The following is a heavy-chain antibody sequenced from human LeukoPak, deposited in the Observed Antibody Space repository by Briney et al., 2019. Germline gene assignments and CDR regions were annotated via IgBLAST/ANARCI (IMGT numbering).Heavy chain of an antibody. J-gene: IGHJ4*02. D-gene: IGHD5/OR15-5a*01. CDR3: SRDLRRFAAYYFDY. V-gene: IGHV3-30*03. CDR1: GFTFSGYA. CDR2: ISSDGRDK. Sequence: GRSLRLSCAASGFTFSGYAIHWVRQAPGKGPEWGAVISSDGRDKHHADSVKGRFTISRDNSKNTLYLQTNSLRAEDTAVYYCSRDLRRFAAYYFDYWGQGTLVTVSS.